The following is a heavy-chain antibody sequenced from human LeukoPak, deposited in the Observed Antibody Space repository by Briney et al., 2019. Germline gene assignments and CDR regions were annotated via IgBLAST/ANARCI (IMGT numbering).Heavy chain of an antibody. CDR2: ISYDGSNK. Sequence: PGRSLRLSCAASGFTFSSHGMHWVRQAPGKGLEWVAVISYDGSNKYYADSVKGRFTISRDNSKNTLYLQMNSLTTEDTAVYYCAPGSSGWSQYFDYWGQGTLVTVSS. J-gene: IGHJ4*02. V-gene: IGHV3-30*03. CDR3: APGSSGWSQYFDY. D-gene: IGHD6-19*01. CDR1: GFTFSSHG.